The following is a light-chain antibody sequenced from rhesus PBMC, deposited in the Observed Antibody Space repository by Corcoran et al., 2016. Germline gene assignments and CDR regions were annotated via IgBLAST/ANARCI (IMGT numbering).Light chain of an antibody. CDR2: YAT. Sequence: DIQMTQSPSSVSASVGDRVTITCRASQGISSHLAWYQQKPGKDPKLLIYYATTFQSGVPSRFSGSGYGTEFTLTISSLQPEDFATYYCQQYNSLPWTFGQGTKVEIK. J-gene: IGKJ1*01. CDR3: QQYNSLPWT. CDR1: QGISSH. V-gene: IGKV1-25*01.